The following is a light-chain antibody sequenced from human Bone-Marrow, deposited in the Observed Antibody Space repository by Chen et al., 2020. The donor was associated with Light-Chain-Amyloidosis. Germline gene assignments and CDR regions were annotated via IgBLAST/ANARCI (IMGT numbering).Light chain of an antibody. CDR1: DLPTKY. CDR3: QSADSSGTYEVI. Sequence: SYALTQPPSLSVSPGPTARITCSGDDLPTKYAYGYQQKPGQAPVLVIHRDTERPSGISERFSGSSSGTTATLTISGVQAEDEADYHCQSADSSGTYEVIFGGGTKLTVL. J-gene: IGLJ2*01. CDR2: RDT. V-gene: IGLV3-25*03.